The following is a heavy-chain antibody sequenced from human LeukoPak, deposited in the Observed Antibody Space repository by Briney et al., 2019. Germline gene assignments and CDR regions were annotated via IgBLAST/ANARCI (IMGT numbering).Heavy chain of an antibody. CDR1: GFTFSNHA. J-gene: IGHJ3*02. CDR2: ISGSGGST. CDR3: AKDRKIGTTGTTDAFDI. V-gene: IGHV3-23*01. D-gene: IGHD1-1*01. Sequence: PGGSLRLSCAASGFTFSNHAMSWVRQAPGKGLEWVSAISGSGGSTYYADSVKGRFTISRDNSKNTLYLQMNSLRAEDTAVYYCAKDRKIGTTGTTDAFDIWGQGTMVTVSS.